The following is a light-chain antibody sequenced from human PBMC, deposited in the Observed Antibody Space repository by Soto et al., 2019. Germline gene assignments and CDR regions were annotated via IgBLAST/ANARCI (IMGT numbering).Light chain of an antibody. J-gene: IGLJ1*01. Sequence: QSALTQPASVSGSPGQSITISCTGTRSAVGSYDLVSWYQQHPGKAPKLMIYEGRKRPSGVSNRFSGSKSGNTASLTISGLQAEDGADYYCCSYAGSSTSRVFGTGTKVTVL. V-gene: IGLV2-23*01. CDR2: EGR. CDR3: CSYAGSSTSRV. CDR1: RSAVGSYDL.